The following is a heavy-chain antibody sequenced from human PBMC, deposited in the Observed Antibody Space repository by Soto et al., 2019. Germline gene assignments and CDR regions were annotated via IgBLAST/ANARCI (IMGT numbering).Heavy chain of an antibody. Sequence: PGGTLRLSCAASGFRFSILAMSLVRQSPGKWLEWVSSISGRGVDTLYADSVTGRFTIPRDNSRNTLYLQVNSLRAEDTAVYYCAKDQTSASLFDYWGQGAXVTVSS. J-gene: IGHJ4*02. V-gene: IGHV3-23*01. CDR1: GFRFSILA. CDR2: ISGRGVDT. CDR3: AKDQTSASLFDY.